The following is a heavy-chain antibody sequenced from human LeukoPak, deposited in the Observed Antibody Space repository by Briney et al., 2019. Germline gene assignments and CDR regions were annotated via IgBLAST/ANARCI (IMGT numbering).Heavy chain of an antibody. CDR2: IYYSGST. V-gene: IGHV4-59*01. Sequence: PSETLSLTCTVSGGSISSYYWSWIRQPPGKGLEWLGYIYYSGSTNYNPSLKSRVTISVDTSKNQFSLKLSSVTAADTAVYYCARDRGGDSSGSSDLDYWGQGTLVTVSS. CDR3: ARDRGGDSSGSSDLDY. D-gene: IGHD6-19*01. J-gene: IGHJ4*02. CDR1: GGSISSYY.